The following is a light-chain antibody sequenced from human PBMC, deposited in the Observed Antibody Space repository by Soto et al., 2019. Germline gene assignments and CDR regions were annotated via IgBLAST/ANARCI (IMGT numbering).Light chain of an antibody. Sequence: IQMTQAPSTLSASVGDRVTITCRASQSISYWLAWYQQKPGKAPKVLIYDASTLESGVPSRFSGSGSGTEFTLTITRLEPEDFAVFYCQQYGSSEIIFGQGTRLEIK. CDR2: DAS. CDR1: QSISYW. V-gene: IGKV1-5*01. CDR3: QQYGSSEII. J-gene: IGKJ5*01.